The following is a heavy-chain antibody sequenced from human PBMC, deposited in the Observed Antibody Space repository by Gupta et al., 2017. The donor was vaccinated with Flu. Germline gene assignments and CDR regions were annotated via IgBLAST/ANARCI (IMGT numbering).Heavy chain of an antibody. D-gene: IGHD3-16*02. J-gene: IGHJ3*02. CDR2: ISAYNGNT. CDR1: GYTFTSYG. CDR3: AIGTSLGAFDI. Sequence: QVQLVQTGAEVKKPGASVEVSCKASGYTFTSYGISWVRQAPGQGLEWMGWISAYNGNTNDAQKLQGRVTMTTDTATSTAYMEMRSLRSDDTAVYYGAIGTSLGAFDIWGQGTMVTVSS. V-gene: IGHV1-18*01.